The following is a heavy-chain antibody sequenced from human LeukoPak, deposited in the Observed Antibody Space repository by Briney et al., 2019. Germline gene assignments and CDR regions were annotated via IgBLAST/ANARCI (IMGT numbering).Heavy chain of an antibody. CDR3: ARDGLTTFLH. CDR2: IKQDGSEK. J-gene: IGHJ4*02. Sequence: GGSLRLSCAASGITFSSYWMNWVRQAPGKGLEWVANIKQDGSEKNYVDSVKGRFTISRDNAKKSLYLQMNSLRAEDTAVYYCARDGLTTFLHWGQGTLVTVSS. CDR1: GITFSSYW. V-gene: IGHV3-7*01. D-gene: IGHD3-16*01.